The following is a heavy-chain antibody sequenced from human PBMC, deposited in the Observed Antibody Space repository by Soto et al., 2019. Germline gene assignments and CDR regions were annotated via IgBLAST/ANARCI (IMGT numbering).Heavy chain of an antibody. CDR2: IKHDGTEK. Sequence: EVQLVESGGGLVQPGGSLRLSCAASGFTFSSYWMSWVRQAPGKGLEWVASIKHDGTEKYYVDSVKGRFTISRDNAKNSLYLQMNSLRAEDTAVYYCARRGFYFYYMDVWGKGTTVTVSS. CDR3: ARRGFYFYYMDV. J-gene: IGHJ6*03. V-gene: IGHV3-7*01. CDR1: GFTFSSYW.